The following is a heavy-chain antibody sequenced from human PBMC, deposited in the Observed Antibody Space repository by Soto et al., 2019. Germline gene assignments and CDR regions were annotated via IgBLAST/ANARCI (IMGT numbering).Heavy chain of an antibody. Sequence: GGSLRLSCAASGFTVSSNYMSWVRQATGKGLEWVSILYSDDNTYYARSVWGRFTISRDSSDNTLYLQMNRLRAEDTAVYYCARVQVTPGTTWKVFDYWGQGALVTVSS. CDR1: GFTVSSNY. D-gene: IGHD1-1*01. J-gene: IGHJ4*02. CDR3: ARVQVTPGTTWKVFDY. CDR2: LYSDDNT. V-gene: IGHV3-66*01.